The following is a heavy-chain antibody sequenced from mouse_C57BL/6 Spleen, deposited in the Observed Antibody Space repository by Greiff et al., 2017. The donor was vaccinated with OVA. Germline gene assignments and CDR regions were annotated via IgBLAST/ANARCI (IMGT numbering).Heavy chain of an antibody. CDR1: GYTFTSYW. CDR3: ARGVTTEGFAY. V-gene: IGHV1-69*01. D-gene: IGHD1-1*01. J-gene: IGHJ3*01. Sequence: QVQLQQPGAELVMPGASVKLSCKASGYTFTSYWMHWVKQRPGQGLEWIGEIDPSDSYTNYNQKFKGKSTLTVDKSSSTAYMQLSSLTSEDSAVYYCARGVTTEGFAYWGQGTLVTVSA. CDR2: IDPSDSYT.